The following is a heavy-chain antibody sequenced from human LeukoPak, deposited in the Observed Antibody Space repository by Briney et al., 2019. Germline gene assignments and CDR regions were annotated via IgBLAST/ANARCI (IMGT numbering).Heavy chain of an antibody. Sequence: PGGSLRLSCAASGFTFSNYALHWVRQAPGKGLEWVAVISFDGSNKYYADSVKGRFTISRDNSKNTLYLQMNSLRAEDTAVYYCARGRFVVGDGFDYWGQGTLVTVSS. V-gene: IGHV3-30-3*01. J-gene: IGHJ4*02. CDR3: ARGRFVVGDGFDY. D-gene: IGHD2-2*01. CDR1: GFTFSNYA. CDR2: ISFDGSNK.